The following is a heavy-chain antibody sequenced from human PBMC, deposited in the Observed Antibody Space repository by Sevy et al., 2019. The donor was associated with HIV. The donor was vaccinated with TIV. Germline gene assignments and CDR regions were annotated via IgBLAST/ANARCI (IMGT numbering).Heavy chain of an antibody. CDR1: GFTFSSYS. CDR2: ISGRSNYI. J-gene: IGHJ3*02. Sequence: GGSLRLSCAASGFTFSSYSMNWVRQAPGKGLEWVSSISGRSNYIYYADSVKGRFTISRDNAKNSLYLQMNSLRAEDTAIYSCARDAREGSGYFHDGFDMWGQGTMVTVSS. D-gene: IGHD3-3*01. CDR3: ARDAREGSGYFHDGFDM. V-gene: IGHV3-21*01.